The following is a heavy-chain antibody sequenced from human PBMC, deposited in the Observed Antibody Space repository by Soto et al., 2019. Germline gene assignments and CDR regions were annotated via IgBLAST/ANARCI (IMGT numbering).Heavy chain of an antibody. J-gene: IGHJ4*02. V-gene: IGHV3-30-3*01. CDR3: ARDGDTLDSEPSGFDY. D-gene: IGHD7-27*01. CDR1: GFTFSSYA. CDR2: ISYDGSNK. Sequence: GGLRLSCAASGFTFSSYAMSWVRQAPGKGLEWVAVISYDGSNKYYADSVKGRFTISRDNSKNTLYLQMNSLRAEDTAVYYCARDGDTLDSEPSGFDYWGQGTLVPVSS.